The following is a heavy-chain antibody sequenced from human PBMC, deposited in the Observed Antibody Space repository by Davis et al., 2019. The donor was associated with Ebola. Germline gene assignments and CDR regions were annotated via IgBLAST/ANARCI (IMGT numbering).Heavy chain of an antibody. Sequence: SETLSPTCPLPGASTSSYYWSWIRQPPGKGLEWIGYIYYSGSTNYNPSLKSRVTISVDTSKNQFSLKLSSVTAADTAVYYCAGASRITMMSWGQGTLVTVSS. CDR1: GASTSSYY. CDR3: AGASRITMMS. CDR2: IYYSGST. D-gene: IGHD3-22*01. J-gene: IGHJ5*02. V-gene: IGHV4-59*08.